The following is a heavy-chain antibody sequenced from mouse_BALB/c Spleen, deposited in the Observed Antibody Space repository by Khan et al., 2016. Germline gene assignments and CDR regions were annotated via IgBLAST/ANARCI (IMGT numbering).Heavy chain of an antibody. J-gene: IGHJ1*01. Sequence: DLVKPGASVKLSCRATGYTFTRYRINWIKQRPGQGLEWIGRIAPGSGSTYYNEMFKGKATLTVDTSSSTAYIQLSSLSSEDSAVXFSARFWGSCGYFDVWSAGTTVTVSS. V-gene: IGHV1S41*01. CDR1: GYTFTRYR. CDR3: ARFWGSCGYFDV. CDR2: IAPGSGST. D-gene: IGHD6-1*01.